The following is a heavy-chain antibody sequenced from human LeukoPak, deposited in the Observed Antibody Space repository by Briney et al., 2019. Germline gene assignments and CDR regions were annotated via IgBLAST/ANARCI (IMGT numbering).Heavy chain of an antibody. CDR3: ARGRVSSSTWYSTYYYYFYMDV. D-gene: IGHD4-11*01. Sequence: SETLSLTCSVSGGSISSSSDYWGWVRQPPGKGLEWIGSIYYSGNTYYNPSLKSRVTISVDTSKNLFSLRLRSVTAADTAVYFCARGRVSSSTWYSTYYYYFYMDVWGKGTTVTI. CDR2: IYYSGNT. J-gene: IGHJ6*03. CDR1: GGSISSSSDY. V-gene: IGHV4-39*07.